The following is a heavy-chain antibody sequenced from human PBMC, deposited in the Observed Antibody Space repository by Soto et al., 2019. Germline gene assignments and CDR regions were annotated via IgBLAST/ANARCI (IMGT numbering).Heavy chain of an antibody. J-gene: IGHJ4*01. CDR1: GGSSSSGGYY. CDR3: AIVGYYCQPSGPTAYAY. CDR2: IYYGGST. V-gene: IGHV4-31*03. Sequence: SETLSLTGSVSGGSSSSGGYYWSGIRQHPGKGLEWIGYIYYGGSTYYNPSLKSRATISGDTSKNQFSLKLSAAPAADWAVYDCAIVGYYCQPSGPTAYAYWGLG. D-gene: IGHD3-10*01.